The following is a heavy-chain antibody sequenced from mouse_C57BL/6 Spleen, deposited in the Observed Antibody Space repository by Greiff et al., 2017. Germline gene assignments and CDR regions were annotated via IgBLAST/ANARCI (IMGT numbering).Heavy chain of an antibody. D-gene: IGHD3-2*02. CDR3: ASQTAQAGFAY. V-gene: IGHV7-3*01. CDR1: GFTFTDYY. CDR2: IRNKANGYTT. J-gene: IGHJ3*01. Sequence: EVQGVESGGGLVQPGGSLSLSCAASGFTFTDYYMSWVRQPPGKALAWLGFIRNKANGYTTEYSASVKGRFTISRDNSQSILYLQMNALRAEESATYYCASQTAQAGFAYWGQGTLVTVSA.